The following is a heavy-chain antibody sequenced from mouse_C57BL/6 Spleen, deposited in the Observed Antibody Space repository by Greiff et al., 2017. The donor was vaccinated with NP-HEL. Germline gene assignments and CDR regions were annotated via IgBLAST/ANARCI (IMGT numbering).Heavy chain of an antibody. V-gene: IGHV5-17*01. D-gene: IGHD2-4*01. Sequence: EVMLVESGGGLVKPGGSLKLSCAASGFTFSDYGMHWVRQAPEKGLEWVAYISSGSSTIYYADTVKGRFTISRDNAKNTLFLQMTSLRSEDTAMYYCARYHYDYDYAMDYWGQGTSVTVSS. J-gene: IGHJ4*01. CDR3: ARYHYDYDYAMDY. CDR2: ISSGSSTI. CDR1: GFTFSDYG.